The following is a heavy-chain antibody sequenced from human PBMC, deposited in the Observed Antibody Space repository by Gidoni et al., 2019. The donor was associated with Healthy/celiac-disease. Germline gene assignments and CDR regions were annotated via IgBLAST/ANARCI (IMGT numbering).Heavy chain of an antibody. Sequence: QLHLVQSGAEVHKPAASVRVSCEATGGTFSSYAISWVRQAPGQGLEWLGGIIPISGTANYAQKLQGSVTITADESTSTAYMELSSLRPEDTAVYYCATQYSKQIWFDPWGQGTLVTVSS. CDR3: ATQYSKQIWFDP. CDR1: GGTFSSYA. V-gene: IGHV1-69*12. D-gene: IGHD5-18*01. CDR2: IIPISGTA. J-gene: IGHJ5*02.